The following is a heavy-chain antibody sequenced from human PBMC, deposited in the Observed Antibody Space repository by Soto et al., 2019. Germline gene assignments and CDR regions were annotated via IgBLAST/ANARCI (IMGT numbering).Heavy chain of an antibody. Sequence: QVQLVQSGAEVKKPGASVKVSCKASGYTFTCYGISWVRQAPGQGLEWMGWISAYNGNTNYAQKLQGRVTMTTDTSTSTAYMELRSLRSDDTAVYYCARERGYYDSSGYYFSDFDYWGQGTLVTVSS. CDR3: ARERGYYDSSGYYFSDFDY. D-gene: IGHD3-22*01. CDR2: ISAYNGNT. V-gene: IGHV1-18*01. J-gene: IGHJ4*02. CDR1: GYTFTCYG.